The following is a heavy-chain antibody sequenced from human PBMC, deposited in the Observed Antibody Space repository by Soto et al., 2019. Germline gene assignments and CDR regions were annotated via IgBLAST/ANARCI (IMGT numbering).Heavy chain of an antibody. CDR3: ARPLYSYGPTDV. CDR2: IYYSGST. D-gene: IGHD5-18*01. Sequence: QVQLQESGPGLVKPSETLSLTCTVSGGSVSSGSYYWSWIRQPPGKGLEWIGYIYYSGSTNDSPSLNSRVTISVDTSKNQFSLQLRSVTAADTAVYYCARPLYSYGPTDVWGQGTTVTVSS. J-gene: IGHJ6*02. V-gene: IGHV4-61*01. CDR1: GGSVSSGSYY.